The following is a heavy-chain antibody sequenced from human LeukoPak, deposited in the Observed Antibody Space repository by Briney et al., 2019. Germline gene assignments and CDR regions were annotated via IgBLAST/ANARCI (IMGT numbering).Heavy chain of an antibody. CDR3: ARGAGPPWFDP. CDR1: GGSISSSSYY. V-gene: IGHV4-39*07. D-gene: IGHD6-19*01. Sequence: SETLSLTCTVSGGSISSSSYYWGWIRQPPGKGLEWIGSIYYSGSTYYNPSLKSRVTISIDTSRNQFSMNLNSVTAADTGVYYCARGAGPPWFDPWGQGTLVTVSS. CDR2: IYYSGST. J-gene: IGHJ5*02.